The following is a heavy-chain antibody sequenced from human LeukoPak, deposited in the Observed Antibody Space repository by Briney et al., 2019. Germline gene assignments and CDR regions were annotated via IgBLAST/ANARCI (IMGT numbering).Heavy chain of an antibody. Sequence: GGSLRLSCAASGFTFSSYAMSWVRQAPGKGLEWVSVISASGGNTHYADSVKGRITISRDNSKNTLYLQMNSLRAEDTAVYYCAKEPYYQYRSVPDYWGQGTLVTVSS. V-gene: IGHV3-23*01. CDR3: AKEPYYQYRSVPDY. CDR2: ISASGGNT. J-gene: IGHJ4*02. CDR1: GFTFSSYA. D-gene: IGHD3-10*01.